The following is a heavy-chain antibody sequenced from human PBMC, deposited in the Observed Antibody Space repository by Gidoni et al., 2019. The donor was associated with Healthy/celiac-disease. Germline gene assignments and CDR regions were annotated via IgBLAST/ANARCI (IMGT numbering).Heavy chain of an antibody. CDR2: ISYDGSNK. D-gene: IGHD3-22*01. CDR3: AKDRYYDSSGYYSPFDL. V-gene: IGHV3-30*18. CDR1: GFTFSSYG. Sequence: QVQLVESGGGVVQPGRSLRLSCAASGFTFSSYGMHWVRQAPGKGLEWVAVISYDGSNKYYADSVKGRFTISRDNSKNTLYLQMNSLRAEDTAVYYCAKDRYYDSSGYYSPFDLWGRGTLVTVSS. J-gene: IGHJ2*01.